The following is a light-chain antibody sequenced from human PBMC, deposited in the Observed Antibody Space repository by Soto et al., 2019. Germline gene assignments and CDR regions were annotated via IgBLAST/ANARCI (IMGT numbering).Light chain of an antibody. J-gene: IGKJ2*01. CDR3: QQYDTYVRT. CDR2: KAS. CDR1: QSISGW. Sequence: DIQMTQSPSTLSASVGDRVTITCRASQSISGWLAWYQQKPGKAPKLLIYKASSLESGVPSRFSGSGSGTEFTLAISSLQPDDFATYDCQQYDTYVRTFGQGTNLEIK. V-gene: IGKV1-5*03.